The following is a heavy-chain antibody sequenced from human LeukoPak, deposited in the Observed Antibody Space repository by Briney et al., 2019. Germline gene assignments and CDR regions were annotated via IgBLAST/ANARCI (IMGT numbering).Heavy chain of an antibody. D-gene: IGHD5-18*01. CDR2: INHSGST. CDR3: ATDTAMAPFDY. CDR1: GGSYSGYY. J-gene: IGHJ4*02. V-gene: IGHV4-34*01. Sequence: SETLSLTCAVYGGSYSGYYWSWIRQPPGKGLEWIGEINHSGSTNYNPSLKSRVTISVDTSKNQFSLKLSSVTAADTAVYYCATDTAMAPFDYWGQGALVTVSS.